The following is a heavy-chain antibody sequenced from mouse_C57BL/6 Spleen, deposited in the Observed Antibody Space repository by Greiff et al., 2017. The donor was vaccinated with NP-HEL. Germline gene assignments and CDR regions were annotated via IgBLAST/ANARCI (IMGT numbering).Heavy chain of an antibody. D-gene: IGHD3-2*02. CDR1: GYTFTSYW. J-gene: IGHJ3*01. Sequence: QVQLQQPGAELVMPGASVKLSCKASGYTFTSYWMHWVKQTPGQGLEWIGEIDPSDSYTNYNQKFKGKSTLTVDKSSSTAYMQLSSLTSEDSAVYYCARISGLWFAYWGQGTLVTVSA. CDR2: IDPSDSYT. V-gene: IGHV1-69*01. CDR3: ARISGLWFAY.